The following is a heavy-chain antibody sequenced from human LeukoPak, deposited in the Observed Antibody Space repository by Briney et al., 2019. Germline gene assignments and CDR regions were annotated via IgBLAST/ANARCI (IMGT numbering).Heavy chain of an antibody. V-gene: IGHV4-4*07. Sequence: PSETLSLTCTVSGGSISSYYWSWIRQPAGKGLEWIGRIYTGGSTNYNPSLKSRVTMSVDTSKNQFSLKLSSVTAADTAVYYCARDLRYCSGGSCYSNWFDPWGQGTLVTVSS. D-gene: IGHD2-15*01. CDR3: ARDLRYCSGGSCYSNWFDP. CDR1: GGSISSYY. CDR2: IYTGGST. J-gene: IGHJ5*02.